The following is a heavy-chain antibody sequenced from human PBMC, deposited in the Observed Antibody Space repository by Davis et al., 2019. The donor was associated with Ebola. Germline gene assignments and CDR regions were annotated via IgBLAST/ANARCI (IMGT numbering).Heavy chain of an antibody. CDR3: ARVRSRSSSLRLDYYGMDV. CDR2: ISSSSSTI. J-gene: IGHJ6*02. D-gene: IGHD6-6*01. V-gene: IGHV3-48*01. Sequence: GESLKISCAASGFTFSSYWMNWVRQAPGKGLEWVSYISSSSSTIYYADSVKGRFTISRDNAKNSLYLQMNSLRAEDTALYYCARVRSRSSSLRLDYYGMDVWGQGTTVTVSS. CDR1: GFTFSSYW.